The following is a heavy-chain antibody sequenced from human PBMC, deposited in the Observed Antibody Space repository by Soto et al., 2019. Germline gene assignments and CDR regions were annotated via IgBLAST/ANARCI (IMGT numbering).Heavy chain of an antibody. CDR1: GFTFSSYG. CDR2: ISGSGGST. J-gene: IGHJ4*02. Sequence: EVQLLESGGGLVQPGGSLRLSCAASGFTFSSYGMNWVRQAPGKGLEWVSAISGSGGSTYYADSVKGRFTISRDNSKTTLYLQMNSRRAEDAAVYYCAKVKEVGAITLFDYWGQGTLVTVSS. D-gene: IGHD1-26*01. V-gene: IGHV3-23*01. CDR3: AKVKEVGAITLFDY.